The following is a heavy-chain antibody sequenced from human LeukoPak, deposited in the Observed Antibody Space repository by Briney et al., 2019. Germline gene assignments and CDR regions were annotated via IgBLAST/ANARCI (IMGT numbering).Heavy chain of an antibody. Sequence: GGSLRLSCAASGFTFSSYAMSWVRQAPGKGLEWVSAISGSGGNTYYADSVKGRFTISRDNSKKTLHLQMNSLRAEDTAVYYCAKGGRDTGGNWFDPWGQGTLVTVSS. CDR1: GFTFSSYA. CDR2: ISGSGGNT. D-gene: IGHD2-8*02. V-gene: IGHV3-23*01. J-gene: IGHJ5*02. CDR3: AKGGRDTGGNWFDP.